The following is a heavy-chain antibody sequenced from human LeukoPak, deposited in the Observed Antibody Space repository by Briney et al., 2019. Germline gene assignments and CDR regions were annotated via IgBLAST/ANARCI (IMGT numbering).Heavy chain of an antibody. D-gene: IGHD6-19*01. J-gene: IGHJ4*02. CDR2: ISTSSSYI. V-gene: IGHV3-21*01. CDR3: ARSRVAVAGDFDY. CDR1: GFTFSSYS. Sequence: GGSLRLSCAASGFTFSSYSMNWVRQAPGKGLEWVSFISTSSSYIYYADSVKGRFTISRDNAKNSLYLQMNSLRAEDTAVYYCARSRVAVAGDFDYWGQGTLVTVSS.